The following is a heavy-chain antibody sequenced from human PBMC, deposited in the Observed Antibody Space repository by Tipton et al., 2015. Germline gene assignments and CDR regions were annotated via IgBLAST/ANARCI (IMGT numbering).Heavy chain of an antibody. CDR2: INPSGGST. CDR3: ARGEFHCSGGSCYHYYYYGMDV. J-gene: IGHJ6*02. D-gene: IGHD2-15*01. V-gene: IGHV1-46*01. Sequence: QSGAEVKKPGSSVMVSCKASGGTFSSYSITWVRQAPGQGLEWMGIINPSGGSTSYAQKFQGRVTMTRDTSTSTVYMELSSLRSEDTAVYYCARGEFHCSGGSCYHYYYYGMDVRGQGTTVTVSS. CDR1: GGTFSSYS.